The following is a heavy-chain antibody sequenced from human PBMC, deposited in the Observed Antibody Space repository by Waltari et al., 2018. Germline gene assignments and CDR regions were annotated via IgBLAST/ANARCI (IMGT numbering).Heavy chain of an antibody. CDR2: ISGNNGHT. Sequence: QVQLVQSGAEVKKHGASVKVSCKSSGYTFSHEGNSWVRQAPGQGLEWMGWISGNNGHTNHAQKFQGRLIMTEDTSATTVYMELTYLTSDDTAVYYCARERHRLMEEGYLMALDPWGQGTLVTVSS. J-gene: IGHJ5*02. CDR3: ARERHRLMEEGYLMALDP. D-gene: IGHD3-3*01. V-gene: IGHV1-18*01. CDR1: GYTFSHEG.